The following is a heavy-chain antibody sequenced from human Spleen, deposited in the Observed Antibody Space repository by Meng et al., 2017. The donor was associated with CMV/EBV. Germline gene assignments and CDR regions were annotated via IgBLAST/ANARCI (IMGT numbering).Heavy chain of an antibody. V-gene: IGHV1-18*04. CDR2: INTYNGNT. D-gene: IGHD3-3*01. CDR1: GYTFTDYY. CDR3: ARDLFQEDDDFWSPGRY. Sequence: ASVKVSCKASGYTFTDYYIHWVRQAPGQGLEWMGWINTYNGNTNYVRKVQGRVTMTTDTSTRTAYMELRSLRSDDTAVYYCARDLFQEDDDFWSPGRYWGQGTLVTVSS. J-gene: IGHJ4*02.